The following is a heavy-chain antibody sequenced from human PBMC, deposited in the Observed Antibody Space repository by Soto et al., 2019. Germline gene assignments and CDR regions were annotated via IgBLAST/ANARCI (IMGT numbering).Heavy chain of an antibody. Sequence: RRLSCAASGFTLRNYEMNWVRQAPGKGLEWISKISGSNNNIYYADSVRGRFTIPRDNAKNSLYLQMNSLRAEDTAIYYCASERLCGADCYFFDNWGQGTQVTGSS. D-gene: IGHD2-21*02. CDR2: ISGSNNNI. V-gene: IGHV3-48*03. CDR3: ASERLCGADCYFFDN. CDR1: GFTLRNYE. J-gene: IGHJ4*02.